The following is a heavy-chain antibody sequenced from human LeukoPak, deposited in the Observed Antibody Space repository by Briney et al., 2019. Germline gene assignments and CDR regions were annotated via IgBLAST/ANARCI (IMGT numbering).Heavy chain of an antibody. CDR1: GFTFSSYW. Sequence: GGSLRLSCGASGFTFSSYWMTWVRQAPGKGLKWVANIKQDGSEKYYVDSVKGRFTISRDNAKNSLYLQMNSLRAEDTAVYYCTKTYDRWGQGTLVTVSS. CDR3: TKTYDR. V-gene: IGHV3-7*01. CDR2: IKQDGSEK. J-gene: IGHJ5*02.